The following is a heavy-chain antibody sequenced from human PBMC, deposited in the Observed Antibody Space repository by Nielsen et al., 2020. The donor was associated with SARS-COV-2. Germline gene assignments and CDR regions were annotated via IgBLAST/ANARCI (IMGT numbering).Heavy chain of an antibody. CDR1: GFPSSSYA. CDR3: TEELTTVTKGY. D-gene: IGHD4-17*01. CDR2: LSGSGGST. J-gene: IGHJ4*02. V-gene: IGHV3-23*01. Sequence: GGSLRLSCAASGFPSSSYAMSWVRQVQGKGLEWVFALSGSGGSTYYAASGKGRFTISRDNSKYTLYLQMTSLRADETSVYYCTEELTTVTKGYWGQGTLVTVSS.